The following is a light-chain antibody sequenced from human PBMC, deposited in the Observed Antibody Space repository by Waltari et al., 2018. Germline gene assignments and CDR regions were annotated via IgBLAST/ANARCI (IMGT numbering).Light chain of an antibody. Sequence: EVVLTQSPATLSLSPGERVTLPCRASQSVSNYLAWYQQKPGQAPRLLIHEAANRATGIPARISGSRAGTDVTLTISSLEPEDYAVYYCQQRTSRNSLTFGGGTKVEIK. V-gene: IGKV3-11*01. J-gene: IGKJ4*01. CDR3: QQRTSRNSLT. CDR1: QSVSNY. CDR2: EAA.